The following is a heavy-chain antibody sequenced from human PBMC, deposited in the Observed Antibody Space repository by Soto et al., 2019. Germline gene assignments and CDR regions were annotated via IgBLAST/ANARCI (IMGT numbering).Heavy chain of an antibody. CDR1: GFTFRSYA. V-gene: IGHV3-23*01. CDR2: ISGSGGNT. D-gene: IGHD3-22*01. J-gene: IGHJ4*02. CDR3: AKEDVMSVALSYNDTSGPTVN. Sequence: GGSLRLSCAASGFTFRSYAISWVRQAPGKGLEWVSGISGSGGNTYYTDSVKGRLTISRDNSKNTLYLQRNSRRAEDTAVYYCAKEDVMSVALSYNDTSGPTVNWGKGTLVTVCS.